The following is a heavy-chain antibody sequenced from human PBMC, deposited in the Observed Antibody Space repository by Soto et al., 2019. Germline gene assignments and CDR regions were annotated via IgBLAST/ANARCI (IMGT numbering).Heavy chain of an antibody. Sequence: PSETLSLTCTVSGGSISTYYWSWIRQSPGKGLEWIGYVYYSGSTDYNPSLKSRVTMSVDTSKNQFSLNLSSVTAADTAVYYCARHFRAVASFDYWCQGTLVT. CDR3: ARHFRAVASFDY. CDR1: GGSISTYY. D-gene: IGHD6-19*01. V-gene: IGHV4-59*08. J-gene: IGHJ4*02. CDR2: VYYSGST.